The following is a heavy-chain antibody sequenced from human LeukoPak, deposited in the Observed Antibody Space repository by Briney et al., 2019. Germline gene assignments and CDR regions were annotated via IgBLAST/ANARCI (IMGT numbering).Heavy chain of an antibody. V-gene: IGHV4-59*01. Sequence: SETLSLTCTVSGGSISSYYWSWIRQPPGKGLEWIGYIYYSGSTNYNPSLKSRVTISVDTSKNQFSLKLSSVTAADTAVYYCASSRSQGHDYGDYRLGYWGQGTLVTVSS. CDR2: IYYSGST. CDR1: GGSISSYY. CDR3: ASSRSQGHDYGDYRLGY. D-gene: IGHD4-17*01. J-gene: IGHJ4*02.